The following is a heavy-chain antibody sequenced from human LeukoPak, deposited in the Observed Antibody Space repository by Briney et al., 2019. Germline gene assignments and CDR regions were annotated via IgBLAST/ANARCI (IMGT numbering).Heavy chain of an antibody. CDR1: GDTFSSYA. V-gene: IGHV1-69*13. J-gene: IGHJ4*02. CDR2: IIPIFGTA. CDR3: ARGPPVGATTVFDY. Sequence: SVKVSCKASGDTFSSYAISWVRQAPGQGLEWMGGIIPIFGTANYAQKFQGRVTITADESTSTAYMELSSLRSEDTAVYYCARGPPVGATTVFDYWGQGTLVTVSS. D-gene: IGHD1-26*01.